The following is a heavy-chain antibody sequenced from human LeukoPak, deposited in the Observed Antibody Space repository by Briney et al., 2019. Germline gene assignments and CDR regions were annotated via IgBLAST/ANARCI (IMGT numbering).Heavy chain of an antibody. V-gene: IGHV1-46*01. CDR3: ARENGGYSFDY. CDR1: GYTFTSYY. CDR2: INPSGGST. D-gene: IGHD2-21*02. Sequence: GASVKVSCKASGYTFTSYYMHWVRQAPGQGLEWMGIINPSGGSTTHAQKFQGRVTMTRDTSTSTVYMELSSLRSEDTAVYYCARENGGYSFDYWGQGTLVTVSS. J-gene: IGHJ4*02.